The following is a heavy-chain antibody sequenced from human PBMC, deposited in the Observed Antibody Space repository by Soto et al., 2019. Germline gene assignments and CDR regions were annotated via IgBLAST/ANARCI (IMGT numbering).Heavy chain of an antibody. CDR2: IYYSGST. J-gene: IGHJ5*02. Sequence: SETLSLTCTVSCGSISSGDYYWSWIRQPPGKGLEWIGYIYYSGSTYYNPSLKSRVTISVDTSKNQFSLKLSSVTAADTAAYYCAREQSLLYWFDPWGRGTLVT. CDR1: CGSISSGDYY. D-gene: IGHD2-15*01. CDR3: AREQSLLYWFDP. V-gene: IGHV4-30-4*01.